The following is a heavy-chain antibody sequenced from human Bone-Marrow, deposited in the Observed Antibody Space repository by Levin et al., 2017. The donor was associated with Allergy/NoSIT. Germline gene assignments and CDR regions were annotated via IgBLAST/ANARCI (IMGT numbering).Heavy chain of an antibody. J-gene: IGHJ4*02. CDR1: GVTFEDYA. CDR3: AKSTSHAIHTARGGCFNY. CDR2: ISWNGDTI. V-gene: IGHV3-9*01. D-gene: IGHD1-26*01. Sequence: GGSLRLSCIVSGVTFEDYAIHWVRQAPGKGLEWVSGISWNGDTIDYADSVRGRFTISRDNAENSVYLQMNSLKPEDTALYYCAKSTSHAIHTARGGCFNYWGQGTLVTVSS.